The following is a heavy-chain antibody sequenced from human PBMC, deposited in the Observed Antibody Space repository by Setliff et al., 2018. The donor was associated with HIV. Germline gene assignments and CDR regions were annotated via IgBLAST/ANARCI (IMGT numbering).Heavy chain of an antibody. V-gene: IGHV1-2*02. Sequence: ASVKVSCKASGYTFTGYYVHWVRQAPGQGLEWMGWINPNSGGTDYAQKFQGRVTMTRDTSTSTVYMELSSLRSEDTTVYYCARNPRIAVAGTDYYYYMDVWGKGTTVTVSS. CDR2: INPNSGGT. CDR1: GYTFTGYY. CDR3: ARNPRIAVAGTDYYYYMDV. J-gene: IGHJ6*03. D-gene: IGHD6-19*01.